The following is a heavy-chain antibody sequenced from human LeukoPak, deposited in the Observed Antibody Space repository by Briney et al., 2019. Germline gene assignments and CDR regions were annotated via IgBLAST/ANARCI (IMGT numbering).Heavy chain of an antibody. D-gene: IGHD3-9*01. CDR3: AREKPTYYDILTGYYGGLDI. CDR1: GGSISSGSYY. Sequence: TSETLSLTFTVSGGSISSGSYYWSWIRQPAGKGLEWIGRIYTSGSTNYNPSLKSRVTISVDTSKNQFSLKLSSVTAADTAVYYCAREKPTYYDILTGYYGGLDIWGQGTMVTVSS. CDR2: IYTSGST. J-gene: IGHJ3*02. V-gene: IGHV4-61*02.